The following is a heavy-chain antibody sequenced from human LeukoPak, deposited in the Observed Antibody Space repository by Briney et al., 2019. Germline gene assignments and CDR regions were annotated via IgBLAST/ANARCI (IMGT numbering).Heavy chain of an antibody. J-gene: IGHJ4*02. Sequence: GGSLRLSCAASGFTFSDYYMSWIRLAPGKGLEWVSYISSSGSTIYYADSVKGRFTISRDNAKNSLYLQMNSLRAEDTAVYYCARMVVRGAYYFDYWGQGTLVTVSS. CDR1: GFTFSDYY. D-gene: IGHD3-10*01. V-gene: IGHV3-11*01. CDR3: ARMVVRGAYYFDY. CDR2: ISSSGSTI.